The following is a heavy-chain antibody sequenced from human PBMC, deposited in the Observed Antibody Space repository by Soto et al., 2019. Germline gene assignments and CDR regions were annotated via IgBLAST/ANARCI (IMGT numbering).Heavy chain of an antibody. CDR1: GGSFSGYY. D-gene: IGHD3-22*01. Sequence: NPSETLSLTCAVYGGSFSGYYWSWIRQPPGKGLEWIGEINHSGSTNYNPSLKSRVTISVDTSKNQFSLKLSSVTAADTAVYYCATLDYYDSSGYYTWGQGTLVTVSS. CDR2: INHSGST. CDR3: ATLDYYDSSGYYT. J-gene: IGHJ5*02. V-gene: IGHV4-34*01.